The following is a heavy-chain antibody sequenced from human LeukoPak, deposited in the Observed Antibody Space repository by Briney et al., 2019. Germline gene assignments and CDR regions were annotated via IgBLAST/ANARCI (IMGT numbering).Heavy chain of an antibody. Sequence: AGGSLRLSCAASGFTFSTYSMNWVRQAPGKGLEWVSYISSRSSTIYCADSVKGRFTFSRDNAKNSLYLQMNSLRAEDTAVYYCARDSGGSYFDYWGQGTLVTVSS. D-gene: IGHD1-26*01. CDR2: ISSRSSTI. CDR1: GFTFSTYS. CDR3: ARDSGGSYFDY. J-gene: IGHJ4*02. V-gene: IGHV3-48*01.